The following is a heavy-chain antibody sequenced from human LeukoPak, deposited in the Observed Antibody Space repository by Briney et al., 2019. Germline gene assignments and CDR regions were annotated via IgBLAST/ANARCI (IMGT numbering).Heavy chain of an antibody. CDR3: AKDYYDSSSYDAFDI. Sequence: GGSLRLSCAASGFTFSSYAMSWVRQAPGKGLEWVSAISGSGGSTYYADSVEGRFTISRDNSKNTLYLQMNSLRAEDTAVYYCAKDYYDSSSYDAFDIWGQGTMVTVSS. V-gene: IGHV3-23*01. J-gene: IGHJ3*02. CDR1: GFTFSSYA. D-gene: IGHD3-22*01. CDR2: ISGSGGST.